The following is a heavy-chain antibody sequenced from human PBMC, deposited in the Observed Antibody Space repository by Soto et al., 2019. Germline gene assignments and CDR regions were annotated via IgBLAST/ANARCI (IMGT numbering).Heavy chain of an antibody. CDR2: IDPSDSYT. J-gene: IGHJ6*02. Sequence: HGESLKISCKGSGYSFTSYWISWVRQMPGKGLEWMGRIDPSDSYTNYSPSFQGHVTIPADKSISTAYLQWSSLKASDTAMYYCAQTVYCSSTSCYGYYYYGMDVWGQGTTVTVS. CDR3: AQTVYCSSTSCYGYYYYGMDV. D-gene: IGHD2-2*01. CDR1: GYSFTSYW. V-gene: IGHV5-10-1*01.